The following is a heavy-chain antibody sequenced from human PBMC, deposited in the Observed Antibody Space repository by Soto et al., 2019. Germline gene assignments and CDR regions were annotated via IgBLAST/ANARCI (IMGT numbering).Heavy chain of an antibody. Sequence: QVQLVQSGAEVRKPGSSVKVSCKTSGGLISKYSFNWVRQAPGQGLAWMGGVLPISGSTDYAQKFQGRLTITADRSTSTVYMELSRLRSDDTANYYCATIRVRGGPLRCEDGGQGMLISVSS. J-gene: IGHJ4*01. CDR1: GGLISKYS. CDR3: ATIRVRGGPLRCED. D-gene: IGHD5-12*01. V-gene: IGHV1-69*06. CDR2: VLPISGST.